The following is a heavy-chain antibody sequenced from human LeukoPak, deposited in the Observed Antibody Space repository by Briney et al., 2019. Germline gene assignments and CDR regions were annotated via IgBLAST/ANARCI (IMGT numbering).Heavy chain of an antibody. Sequence: SETLSLTCAVYGGSFSGYYWSWIRQPPGKGLEWIGEINHSGSTNYNPSLKSRVTISVDTSKNQFSPKLSSVTAADTAVYYCARVGGYCSSTSCYILDYWGQGTLVTVSS. CDR1: GGSFSGYY. V-gene: IGHV4-34*01. CDR3: ARVGGYCSSTSCYILDY. J-gene: IGHJ4*02. CDR2: INHSGST. D-gene: IGHD2-2*02.